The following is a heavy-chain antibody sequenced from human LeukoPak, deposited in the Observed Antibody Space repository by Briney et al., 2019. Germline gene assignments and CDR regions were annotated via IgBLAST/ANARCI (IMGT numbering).Heavy chain of an antibody. CDR1: GFTFNNYA. V-gene: IGHV3-30-3*01. J-gene: IGHJ4*02. D-gene: IGHD3-10*01. CDR3: ARVSRGLWFGELYDY. Sequence: GGSLRLSCSASGFTFNNYAMHWVRQAPGRGLEWVAFMSYDGSYNYYAESVRGRFTISRDNSKNTLYLQMNGLRAGDTAVYYCARVSRGLWFGELYDYWGQGTLVTVSS. CDR2: MSYDGSYN.